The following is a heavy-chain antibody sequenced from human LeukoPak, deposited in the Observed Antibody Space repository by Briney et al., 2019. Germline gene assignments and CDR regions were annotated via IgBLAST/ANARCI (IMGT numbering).Heavy chain of an antibody. CDR1: GGSISSYY. V-gene: IGHV4-4*07. CDR3: ARAGRTDGYKSYFDY. Sequence: SETLSLTCTVSGGSISSYYWTWIRQPAGKGLEWIGRFYSTGSTNYNPSLKSRVTISVDTSKNQFSLKLSSVTAADTAVYYCARAGRTDGYKSYFDYWGQGTLVTVSS. CDR2: FYSTGST. D-gene: IGHD5-24*01. J-gene: IGHJ4*02.